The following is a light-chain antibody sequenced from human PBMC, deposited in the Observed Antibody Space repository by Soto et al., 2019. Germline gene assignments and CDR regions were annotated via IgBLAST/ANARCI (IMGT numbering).Light chain of an antibody. Sequence: VMTQSPATLSVSPGERATLSCRASQSVSSNLAWYQQKPGQAPRLLIYGASTRATGIPARFSGSGSGTDFTLTISSLQSEDFATYYCQHYNSYSEAFGQGTKVDIK. CDR3: QHYNSYSEA. J-gene: IGKJ1*01. CDR2: GAS. V-gene: IGKV3-15*01. CDR1: QSVSSN.